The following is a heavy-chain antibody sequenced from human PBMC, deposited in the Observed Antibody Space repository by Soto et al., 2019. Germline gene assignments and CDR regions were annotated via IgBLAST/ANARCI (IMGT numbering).Heavy chain of an antibody. V-gene: IGHV3-53*01. J-gene: IGHJ6*02. CDR2: IYSGGST. D-gene: IGHD6-6*01. CDR1: GLSVSSSD. Sequence: GGSLRLSCAASGLSVSSSDMSWVRQASGKGLEWVSVIYSGGSTHDADSVKGRFTISRDNSKNTVHLQMNSLRVDDTAVYFCSTSSRNEYHFAMDAWGPGTTATVSS. CDR3: STSSRNEYHFAMDA.